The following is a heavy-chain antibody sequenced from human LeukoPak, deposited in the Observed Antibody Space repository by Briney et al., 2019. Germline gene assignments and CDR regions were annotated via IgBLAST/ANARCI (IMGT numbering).Heavy chain of an antibody. CDR1: GYSISSGYY. CDR3: ARDANWFDP. V-gene: IGHV4-38-2*02. CDR2: IYYSGST. J-gene: IGHJ5*02. Sequence: SETLSLTCTVSGYSISSGYYWGWIRQPPGKGLEWIGSIYYSGSTYYNPSLKSRVTISVDTSKNQFSLKLSSVTAADTAVYYCARDANWFDPWGQGTLVTVSS.